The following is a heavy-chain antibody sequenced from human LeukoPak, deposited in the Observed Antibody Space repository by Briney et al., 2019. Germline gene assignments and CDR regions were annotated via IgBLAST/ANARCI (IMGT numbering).Heavy chain of an antibody. V-gene: IGHV3-23*01. Sequence: SGGSLRLSCAASGFTLSSSATSWVRRAPGKGLEWVSDISVNGGSKYNADSGKGRFTISRDNSKNTLYLQMNSLRAEDTAVYYCAKDLYCSGGSCHRFDYWGQGTLATVSS. J-gene: IGHJ4*02. CDR2: ISVNGGSK. CDR3: AKDLYCSGGSCHRFDY. CDR1: GFTLSSSA. D-gene: IGHD2-15*01.